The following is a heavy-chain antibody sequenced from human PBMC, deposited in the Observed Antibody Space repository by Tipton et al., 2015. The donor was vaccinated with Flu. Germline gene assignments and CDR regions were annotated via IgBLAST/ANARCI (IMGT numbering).Heavy chain of an antibody. J-gene: IGHJ6*02. V-gene: IGHV4-61*02. D-gene: IGHD3-22*01. CDR1: GDSIISSSYL. CDR2: IYINGGT. CDR3: ARDPLDVSSGYYYDYYYGMDV. Sequence: TLSLTCTVSGDSIISSSYLWNWIRQPAGKGLEWIGRIYINGGTKYNPSLKGRVTISLDTSKNQFSMKLSSVTAADTAMYYCARDPLDVSSGYYYDYYYGMDVWGPGAAVTVFS.